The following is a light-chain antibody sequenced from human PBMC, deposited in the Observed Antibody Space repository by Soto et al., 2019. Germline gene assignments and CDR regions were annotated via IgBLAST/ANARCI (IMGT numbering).Light chain of an antibody. CDR2: AAS. CDR1: PGISSY. V-gene: IGKV1-8*01. Sequence: AIRMTQSPSSFSASTGDRVTITFRASPGISSYLSWYQQKPGKAPKLLIYAASTLQGGFPSRFSGSGSGTDIALTISFLQSEDFASYYWQQYYSYPRTFGQGTKVEIK. J-gene: IGKJ1*01. CDR3: QQYYSYPRT.